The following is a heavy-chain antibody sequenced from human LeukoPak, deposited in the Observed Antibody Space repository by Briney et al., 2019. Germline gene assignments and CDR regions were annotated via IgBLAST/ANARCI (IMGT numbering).Heavy chain of an antibody. J-gene: IGHJ4*02. CDR3: AVLAATDRGRFDY. CDR2: IYSGGRT. Sequence: PGGSLRLSCAASGFTVSSNYMRWVRQAPGKGLEWVSVIYSGGRTYYADSAKGRVTSSKDNSKNTLYLQMNSLRAEDTAVYYCAVLAATDRGRFDYWGQRTLVTVSS. CDR1: GFTVSSNY. V-gene: IGHV3-66*01. D-gene: IGHD3-16*01.